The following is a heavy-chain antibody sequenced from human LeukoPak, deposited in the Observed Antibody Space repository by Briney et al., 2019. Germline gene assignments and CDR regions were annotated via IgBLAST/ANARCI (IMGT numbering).Heavy chain of an antibody. V-gene: IGHV4-4*07. J-gene: IGHJ4*02. D-gene: IGHD4-23*01. Sequence: SETLSLTCTVSGGSISSYYWGWIRQPAGKGLRGMGRIYTSGSTNYNPSLKSRVTISVDTSKNQFSLKLSSVTAADTAVYYCARDSQTTVLTALSLWGQGTLVTVSS. CDR1: GGSISSYY. CDR3: ARDSQTTVLTALSL. CDR2: IYTSGST.